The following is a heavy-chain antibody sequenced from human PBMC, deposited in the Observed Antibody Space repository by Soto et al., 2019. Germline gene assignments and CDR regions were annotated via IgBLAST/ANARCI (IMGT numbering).Heavy chain of an antibody. V-gene: IGHV4-59*01. CDR3: ARAPNYYDSSGYYDMGSFDD. J-gene: IGHJ4*02. D-gene: IGHD3-22*01. Sequence: PSETLSLTCTVSGGSISSYYWSWIRQPPGKGLEWIGYIYYSGSTNYNPSLKSRVTISVDTSKNQFSLKLSSVTAADTAVYYCARAPNYYDSSGYYDMGSFDDWGQGTLVTVSS. CDR1: GGSISSYY. CDR2: IYYSGST.